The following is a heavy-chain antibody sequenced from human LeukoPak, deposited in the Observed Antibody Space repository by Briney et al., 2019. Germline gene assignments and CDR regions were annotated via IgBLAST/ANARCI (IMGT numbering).Heavy chain of an antibody. J-gene: IGHJ4*02. V-gene: IGHV4-34*01. CDR1: GGSFSGYY. CDR2: INHSGST. CDR3: ASRLADSSGYYYQYYFDY. D-gene: IGHD3-22*01. Sequence: SETLSLTCAVYGGSFSGYYWSWIRQPPGKGLEWIGEINHSGSTNYNPSLKSRVTISVDTSKNQFSLKLSSVTAADTAVYYCASRLADSSGYYYQYYFDYWGQGTLVTVSS.